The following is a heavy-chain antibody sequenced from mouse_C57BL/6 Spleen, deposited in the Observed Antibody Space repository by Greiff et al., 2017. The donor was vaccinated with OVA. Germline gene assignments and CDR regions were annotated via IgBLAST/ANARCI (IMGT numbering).Heavy chain of an antibody. CDR1: GFTFSNYW. Sequence: EVKLMESGGGLVQPGGSMKLSCVASGFTFSNYWMNWVRQSPEKGLEWVAQIRLKSDNYATHYAESVKGRFTISRDDSKSSVYLQMNNLRAEDTGIYYCTGGLDFDYWGQGTTLTVSS. V-gene: IGHV6-3*01. CDR2: IRLKSDNYAT. D-gene: IGHD3-3*01. J-gene: IGHJ2*01. CDR3: TGGLDFDY.